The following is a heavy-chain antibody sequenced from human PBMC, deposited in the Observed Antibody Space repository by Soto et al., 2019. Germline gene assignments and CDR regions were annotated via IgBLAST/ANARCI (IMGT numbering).Heavy chain of an antibody. CDR2: IYHTGST. CDR3: AKCVVCTSSYSS. Sequence: QVQLQESGPGLVKPSGTLSLTCAVSGGSISSSNWWSWVRQPPGQGLEWIGEIYHTGSTNYSPSLKSRVTLSVDKSNNHLSLKLSSVTAADTAVYYCAKCVVCTSSYSSWGQGTLVTVSS. D-gene: IGHD2-2*02. V-gene: IGHV4-4*02. J-gene: IGHJ5*02. CDR1: GGSISSSNW.